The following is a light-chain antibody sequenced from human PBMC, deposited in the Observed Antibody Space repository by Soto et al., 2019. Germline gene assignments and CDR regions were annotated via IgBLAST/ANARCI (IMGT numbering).Light chain of an antibody. CDR2: DIS. Sequence: IVLTQSPGTLSLSPGERATLSCRASQSITSTHLAWYQQKPGQAPRLLIYDISKRATGIPDRFSGSASGTDFTLTVSSVEPEDFAVYFCQHYGGSPLYTFGRGTKVDIK. J-gene: IGKJ2*01. CDR3: QHYGGSPLYT. V-gene: IGKV3-20*01. CDR1: QSITSTH.